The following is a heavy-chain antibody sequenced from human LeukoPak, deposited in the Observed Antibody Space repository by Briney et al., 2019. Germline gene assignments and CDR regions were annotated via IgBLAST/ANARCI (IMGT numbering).Heavy chain of an antibody. J-gene: IGHJ3*02. CDR3: ATGAPSTMVRGVIRRAFDI. V-gene: IGHV1-24*01. D-gene: IGHD3-10*01. CDR2: FDPEDGET. Sequence: ASVKLSCKVSGYTLTELTMHRVRQPPGKGLEWMGGFDPEDGETIYAQKFQGRVTMTEDTSTDTAYMELSSLRSEDTAVYYCATGAPSTMVRGVIRRAFDIWGQGTMVTVSS. CDR1: GYTLTELT.